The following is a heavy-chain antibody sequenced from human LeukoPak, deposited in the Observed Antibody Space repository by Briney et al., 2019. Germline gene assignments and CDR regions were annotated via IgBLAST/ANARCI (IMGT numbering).Heavy chain of an antibody. J-gene: IGHJ6*04. CDR3: TRDLMDYDVSTGLHHYYMDV. CDR1: GFTFSSYG. D-gene: IGHD3-9*01. V-gene: IGHV3-30*02. CDR2: IRYDGSNK. Sequence: GGSLRLSCAASGFTFSSYGMHWVRQAPGKGLEWVAFIRYDGSNKYYADSVRGRFTIPRDNAKNTLYLQMNTLRVEDTAVYYCTRDLMDYDVSTGLHHYYMDVWGKGTTVTVSS.